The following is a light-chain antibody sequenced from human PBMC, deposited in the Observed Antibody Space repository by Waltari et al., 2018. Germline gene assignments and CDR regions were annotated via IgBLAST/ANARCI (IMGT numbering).Light chain of an antibody. V-gene: IGKV1-17*01. Sequence: DIQMTQSPSSLSASPRDRVTITCRASQGISTSLIWYQQKPGKAPKRLIYAASSLESGVPSRCSGSGSGKDFTLTISSLQPEDVATYYCLQYNSIPFTFGGGTKVEIK. CDR2: AAS. CDR1: QGISTS. J-gene: IGKJ4*01. CDR3: LQYNSIPFT.